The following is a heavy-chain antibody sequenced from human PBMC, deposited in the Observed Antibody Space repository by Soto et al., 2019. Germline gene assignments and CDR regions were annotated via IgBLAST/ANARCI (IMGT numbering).Heavy chain of an antibody. J-gene: IGHJ5*02. CDR1: GFTFSNAW. D-gene: IGHD3-22*01. CDR2: IKSKTDGGTT. V-gene: IGHV3-15*01. Sequence: EVQLVESGGGLVKPGGSLRLSCAASGFTFSNAWMSWVRQAPGKGLEWVGRIKSKTDGGTTDYAAPVKGRFTISRDDSKNTLYLQMNSLRAEDTAVYYCARGPRGYDSSGYYQTWGQGTLVTVSS. CDR3: ARGPRGYDSSGYYQT.